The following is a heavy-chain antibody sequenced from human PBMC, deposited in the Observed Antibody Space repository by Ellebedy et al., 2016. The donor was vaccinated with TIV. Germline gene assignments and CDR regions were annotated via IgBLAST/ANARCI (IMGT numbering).Heavy chain of an antibody. CDR3: ARVRVVVIANPYCMDV. CDR2: INHSGST. V-gene: IGHV4-34*01. D-gene: IGHD2-21*01. Sequence: SETLSLXXDVYGGSFSENSWSWIRQPPGKGLEWIGEINHSGSTNYNPSLKSRVTISVDTSKNQFSLKLSSVTAADTAVYYCARVRVVVIANPYCMDVWGKGTTVTVSS. CDR1: GGSFSENS. J-gene: IGHJ6*03.